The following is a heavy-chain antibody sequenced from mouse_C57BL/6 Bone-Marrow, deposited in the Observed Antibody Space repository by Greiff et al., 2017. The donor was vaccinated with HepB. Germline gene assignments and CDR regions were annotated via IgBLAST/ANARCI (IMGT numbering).Heavy chain of an antibody. V-gene: IGHV5-4*01. CDR1: GFTFSSYA. Sequence: EVKVVESGGGLVKPGGSLKLSCAASGFTFSSYAMSWVRQTPEKRLEWVATISDGGSYTYYPDNVKGRFTISRDNAKNNLYLQMSHLKSEDTAMYYCARDRFYYGPLRGFAYWGQGTLVTVSA. J-gene: IGHJ3*01. CDR3: ARDRFYYGPLRGFAY. D-gene: IGHD2-1*01. CDR2: ISDGGSYT.